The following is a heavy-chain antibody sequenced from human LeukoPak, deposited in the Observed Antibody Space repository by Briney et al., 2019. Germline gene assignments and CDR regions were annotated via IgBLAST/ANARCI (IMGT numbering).Heavy chain of an antibody. CDR1: GFTFSSYG. CDR3: AKGSMVRGVREGLYFDY. V-gene: IGHV3-30*02. CDR2: IRSDGSNK. Sequence: GGSLRLSCAASGFTFSSYGMHWVRQAPGKGLEWVAFIRSDGSNKYYADSVKGRFTISRDNSKNTLYLQMNSLRAEDTAVYYCAKGSMVRGVREGLYFDYWGQGTLVTVSS. D-gene: IGHD3-10*01. J-gene: IGHJ4*02.